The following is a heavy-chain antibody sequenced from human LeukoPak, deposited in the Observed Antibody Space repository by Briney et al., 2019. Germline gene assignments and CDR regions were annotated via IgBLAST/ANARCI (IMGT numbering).Heavy chain of an antibody. Sequence: GSLRLSCAASGFTFSSYEMNWVRQAPGKGLEWVSYISSSGSPIYYADSVKGRFTISRDNAKSSLYLQINSLRAEDMAVYYCARGVGYTYVAPYYFDSWGQGPRSPSPQ. V-gene: IGHV3-48*03. D-gene: IGHD5-18*01. CDR3: ARGVGYTYVAPYYFDS. CDR2: ISSSGSPI. J-gene: IGHJ4*02. CDR1: GFTFSSYE.